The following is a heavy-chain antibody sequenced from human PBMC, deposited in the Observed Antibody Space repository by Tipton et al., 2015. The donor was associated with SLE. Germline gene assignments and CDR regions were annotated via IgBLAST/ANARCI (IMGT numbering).Heavy chain of an antibody. CDR2: VYYSGST. V-gene: IGHV4-59*02. CDR3: ARVEMETVFNWLNP. CDR1: GDSVTNSY. J-gene: IGHJ5*02. Sequence: GLVKPSQTLSLTCSVSGDSVTNSYWTWIRQPPGKGLEWIGYVYYSGSTHYNAALRSRLSTSVDTSKNEFSLRLTSVTAADTVVYYCARVEMETVFNWLNPWGQGTLVTVSS. D-gene: IGHD5-24*01.